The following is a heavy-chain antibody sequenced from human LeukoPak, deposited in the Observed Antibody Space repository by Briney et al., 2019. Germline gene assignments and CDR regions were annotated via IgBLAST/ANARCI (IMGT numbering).Heavy chain of an antibody. Sequence: SETLSLTCIVSGYSISSDYYWGWIRQPPGKGLEWIARMHHSGNTYYNPSLRSRVTISLDTSKNQFSLKLNSVTAADTAVYYCARDPHTGDFDYWGQGTLVTVSS. CDR2: MHHSGNT. D-gene: IGHD5-18*01. CDR1: GYSISSDYY. CDR3: ARDPHTGDFDY. V-gene: IGHV4-38-2*02. J-gene: IGHJ4*02.